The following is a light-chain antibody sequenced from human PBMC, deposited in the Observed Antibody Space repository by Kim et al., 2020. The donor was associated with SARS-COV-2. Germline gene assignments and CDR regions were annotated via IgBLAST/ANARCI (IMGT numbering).Light chain of an antibody. Sequence: DTVLAQSPGTLSLSPGERATLSCRASQSVSGSFLAWFQHKPGQAPRLLIYGASSRATGIPDRFSGSASGTDFTLTINRLEPEDFAVYYCQQYDTSPYTFGQGTKLEI. V-gene: IGKV3-20*01. CDR1: QSVSGSF. J-gene: IGKJ2*01. CDR3: QQYDTSPYT. CDR2: GAS.